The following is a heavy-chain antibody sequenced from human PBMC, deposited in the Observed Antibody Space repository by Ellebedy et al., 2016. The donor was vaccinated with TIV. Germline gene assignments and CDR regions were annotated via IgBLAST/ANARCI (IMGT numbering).Heavy chain of an antibody. V-gene: IGHV3-66*01. CDR1: GFPLRSYA. CDR2: IYSDGAT. CDR3: ASIRTDNDY. Sequence: GGSLRLSCAASGFPLRSYAMTWVRQAPGKGLEWLSAIYSDGATYYADSVKHRLTISRDNSKNTVSLQMNSLRAEDTVVYYCASIRTDNDYWGQGTLVIVSS. J-gene: IGHJ4*02. D-gene: IGHD2-15*01.